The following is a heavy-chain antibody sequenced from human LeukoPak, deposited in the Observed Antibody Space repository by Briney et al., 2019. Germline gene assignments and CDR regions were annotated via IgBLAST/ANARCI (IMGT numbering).Heavy chain of an antibody. J-gene: IGHJ4*02. CDR1: GYTFSSYA. V-gene: IGHV1-18*01. Sequence: DSVTVSCTASGYTFSSYAIAWVRQAPGQGPEWMGSISVYNGNTEYAQKLQGRVTMTTDTFTNTAYMELWNLRPDDTAVYYCARSRVSHTTVSTLLYWGQGTLVTVSS. D-gene: IGHD1-14*01. CDR2: ISVYNGNT. CDR3: ARSRVSHTTVSTLLY.